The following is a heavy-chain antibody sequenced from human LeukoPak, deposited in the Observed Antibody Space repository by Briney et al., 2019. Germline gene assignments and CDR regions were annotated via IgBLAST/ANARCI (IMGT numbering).Heavy chain of an antibody. CDR2: IRYDGSNK. D-gene: IGHD4-17*01. CDR1: GFTFSSYG. CDR3: AGSRRYGDYVGLDY. Sequence: GGSLRLSCAASGFTFSSYGMHWVRQAPGKGLEWVAFIRYDGSNKYYADSVKGRFTISRDNSKNTLYLQMNSLRAEDTAVYYCAGSRRYGDYVGLDYWGQGTLVTVSS. V-gene: IGHV3-30*02. J-gene: IGHJ4*02.